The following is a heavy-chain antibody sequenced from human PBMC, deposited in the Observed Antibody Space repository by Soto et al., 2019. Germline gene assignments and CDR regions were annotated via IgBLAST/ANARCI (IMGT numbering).Heavy chain of an antibody. CDR2: ISSSGSTI. CDR1: GFTFSDYY. D-gene: IGHD4-17*01. Sequence: QVQLVESGGGLVKPGGSLRLSCAASGFTFSDYYMSWIRQAPGKGLEWVSYISSSGSTIYYADSVKGRFTISRDNAKNALDLQMNSRRAEDTAVYYCARGQVEAGEDYGDYGHDAFDIWGQGTMVTVSS. CDR3: ARGQVEAGEDYGDYGHDAFDI. V-gene: IGHV3-11*01. J-gene: IGHJ3*02.